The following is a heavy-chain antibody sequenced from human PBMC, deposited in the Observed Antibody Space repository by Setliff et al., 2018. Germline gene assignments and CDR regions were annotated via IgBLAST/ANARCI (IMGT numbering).Heavy chain of an antibody. D-gene: IGHD3-10*01. CDR1: GFTFDDYA. CDR3: ARDKGVISLDY. J-gene: IGHJ4*02. CDR2: ISWNSGSI. Sequence: GGSLRLSCAASGFTFDDYAMHWVRQAPGKGLEWVSGISWNSGSIGYADSVQGRFTVSRDNSRNTLYLDMNSLRGEDTAVYYCARDKGVISLDYWGQGTLVTVSS. V-gene: IGHV3-9*01.